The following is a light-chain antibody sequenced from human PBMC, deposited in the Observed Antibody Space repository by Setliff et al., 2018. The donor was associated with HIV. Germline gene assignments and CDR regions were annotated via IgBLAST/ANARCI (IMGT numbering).Light chain of an antibody. J-gene: IGLJ1*01. CDR2: QAT. Sequence: QSALTQPASVSGSPGQSITISCTGSSSDIGRYNLVSWYQQHPSKAPKLMIYQATKRPSGVSNRFSGSKSGNTASLTISGLQAEDEADYYCCSNTGSNTYVFGTGTKVTV. CDR1: SSDIGRYNL. V-gene: IGLV2-23*01. CDR3: CSNTGSNTYV.